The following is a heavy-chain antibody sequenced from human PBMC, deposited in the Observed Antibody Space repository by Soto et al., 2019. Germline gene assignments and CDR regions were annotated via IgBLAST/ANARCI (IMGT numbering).Heavy chain of an antibody. Sequence: QVQLQESGPGLVKPSGTLSLTCAVSGGSIISTNWWSWVRQPPGKGLEWIGEIQHSRSSNYNPSLKXRXTXPLXKSKHQISLQLISVTAADTAMYYCARGWWGTTVAKWGQGTLVTVSS. V-gene: IGHV4-4*02. D-gene: IGHD4-17*01. CDR1: GGSIISTNW. J-gene: IGHJ4*02. CDR2: IQHSRSS. CDR3: ARGWWGTTVAK.